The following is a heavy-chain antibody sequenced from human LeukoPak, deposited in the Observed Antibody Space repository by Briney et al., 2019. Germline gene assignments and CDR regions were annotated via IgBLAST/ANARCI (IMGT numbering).Heavy chain of an antibody. V-gene: IGHV3-23*01. CDR3: AKDNSSSWEYFQH. CDR2: ISGSGGST. D-gene: IGHD6-13*01. CDR1: GFTFTSYA. J-gene: IGHJ1*01. Sequence: GGSLRLSCAASGFTFTSYAMSWVRQAPGKGLEWVSTISGSGGSTYYADSVKGRFTISRDNSKNTLYLQMNSLRAEDTAVYYCAKDNSSSWEYFQHWGQGTLVTVSS.